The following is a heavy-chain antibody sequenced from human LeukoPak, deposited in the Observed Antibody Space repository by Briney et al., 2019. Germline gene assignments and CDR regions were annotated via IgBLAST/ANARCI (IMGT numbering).Heavy chain of an antibody. CDR3: AKGSGSYYYYYMDV. CDR1: GFTFSSYA. J-gene: IGHJ6*03. D-gene: IGHD3-10*01. CDR2: ISYDGSNK. Sequence: GGSLRLSCAASGFTFSSYAMHWVRQAPGKGLEWVAVISYDGSNKYYADSVKGRFTISRDNSKNTLYLQMNSLRAEDTAVYYCAKGSGSYYYYYMDVWAKGPRSPSP. V-gene: IGHV3-30*04.